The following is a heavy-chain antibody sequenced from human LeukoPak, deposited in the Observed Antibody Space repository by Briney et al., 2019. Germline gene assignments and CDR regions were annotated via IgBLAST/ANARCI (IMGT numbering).Heavy chain of an antibody. CDR2: ISSSSSYI. D-gene: IGHD3-9*01. CDR1: GFTFSSYS. V-gene: IGHV3-21*04. CDR3: ARGYYDILTGYSPLDY. J-gene: IGHJ4*02. Sequence: GGSLRLSYAASGFTFSSYSMNWVRQAPGKGLEWVSSISSSSSYIYYADSVKGRFTISRDNAKNSLYLQMNSLRAEDTAVYYCARGYYDILTGYSPLDYWGQGTLVTVSS.